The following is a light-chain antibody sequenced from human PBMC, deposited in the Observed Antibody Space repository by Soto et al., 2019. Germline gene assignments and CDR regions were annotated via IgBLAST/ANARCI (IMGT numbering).Light chain of an antibody. CDR1: SSDLGDYNY. CDR3: TSYTTTGTCV. V-gene: IGLV2-14*03. J-gene: IGLJ1*01. Sequence: QSALTQPASVSGSPGQSITISCTGASSDLGDYNYVSWYQQHPGKAPKLMIYDVSSRPSGVSDRFSGSKSGNTASLTISGLQAEDEADYYCTSYTTTGTCVFATGTKLTVL. CDR2: DVS.